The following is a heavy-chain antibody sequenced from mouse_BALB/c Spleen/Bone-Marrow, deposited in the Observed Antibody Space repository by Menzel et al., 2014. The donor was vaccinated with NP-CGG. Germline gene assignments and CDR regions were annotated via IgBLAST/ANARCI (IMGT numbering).Heavy chain of an antibody. J-gene: IGHJ3*01. V-gene: IGHV5-4*02. CDR2: ISDGGSYT. Sequence: DVMLVESGGGLVKPGGSLKPSCAASGFTFSDYYMYWVRQTPEKRLVWVATISDGGSYTYYPDSVKGRFTISRDNAKNNLYLQMSSLKSEDTAMYYCVLRWFAYWGQGTLVTVSA. CDR3: VLRWFAY. D-gene: IGHD1-1*01. CDR1: GFTFSDYY.